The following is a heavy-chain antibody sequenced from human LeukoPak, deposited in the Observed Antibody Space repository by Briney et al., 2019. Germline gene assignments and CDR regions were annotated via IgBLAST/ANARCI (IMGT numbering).Heavy chain of an antibody. CDR3: ARPGFQDCSSTSCYYFYYMDV. J-gene: IGHJ6*03. CDR1: GFTFSSYS. V-gene: IGHV3-21*01. Sequence: GGSLRLSCAASGFTFSSYSMNWVRQAPGKGLEWVSSISSSTTYIYYADSVKGRFTISRDNAKNSLYLQMNSLRAEDTAAYYCARPGFQDCSSTSCYYFYYMDVWGKGTTVTISS. CDR2: ISSSTTYI. D-gene: IGHD2-2*01.